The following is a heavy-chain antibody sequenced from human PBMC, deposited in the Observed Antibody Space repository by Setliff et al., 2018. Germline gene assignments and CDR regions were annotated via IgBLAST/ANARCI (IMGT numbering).Heavy chain of an antibody. CDR1: DDSISSRHYY. CDR3: ARGGVLGTGDFDY. D-gene: IGHD3-16*01. CDR2: TYYIGAT. V-gene: IGHV4-61*10. Sequence: ASETLSLTCSVSDDSISSRHYYWSWIRQPAGKGLEWIGHTYYIGATNYNPSLKGRVTISVDTSKNQVSLKMNFVTAADTAVYYCARGGVLGTGDFDYWGQGTLVTVSS. J-gene: IGHJ4*02.